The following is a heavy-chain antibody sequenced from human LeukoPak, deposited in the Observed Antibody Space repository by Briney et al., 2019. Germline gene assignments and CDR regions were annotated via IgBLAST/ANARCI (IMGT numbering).Heavy chain of an antibody. Sequence: SETLSLTCTVSGGSISSSSYYWGWLRQPPGKGLEWIGSLYYSGTTYYNPSLNSRVTMSVDTSKNQFSLKVSSVTAADTAVYYCARQWQWLVHVFDFWGQGTLVTVSS. CDR2: LYYSGTT. CDR3: ARQWQWLVHVFDF. CDR1: GGSISSSSYY. J-gene: IGHJ4*02. D-gene: IGHD6-19*01. V-gene: IGHV4-39*01.